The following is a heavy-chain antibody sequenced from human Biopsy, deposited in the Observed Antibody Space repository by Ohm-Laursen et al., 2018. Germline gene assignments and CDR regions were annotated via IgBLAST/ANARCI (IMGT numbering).Heavy chain of an antibody. CDR2: INPNSGTA. CDR1: GYTFAGYY. CDR3: ARVPAYPSIDGYYGLDL. D-gene: IGHD3-9*01. Sequence: ASVKVSCKASGYTFAGYYLHWVRQAPGHGLAWMGWINPNSGTANYAQSFQGRLTVTRDTSISSAYMGLTSLTFDDTAIYYCARVPAYPSIDGYYGLDLWGQGTTVIVSS. V-gene: IGHV1-2*02. J-gene: IGHJ6*02.